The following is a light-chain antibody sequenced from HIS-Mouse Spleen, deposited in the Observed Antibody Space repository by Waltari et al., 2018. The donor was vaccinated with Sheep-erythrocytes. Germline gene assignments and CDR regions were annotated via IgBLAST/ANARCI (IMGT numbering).Light chain of an antibody. CDR3: CSYAGSSTPWV. V-gene: IGLV2-23*01. J-gene: IGLJ3*02. CDR1: SSDVGSYNL. Sequence: QYALTQPASVSGSPGQSITISCTGTSSDVGSYNLVSWYQHHPGKAPNLMIYEGSKRPSGVSNRFSGSKSGNTASLTISGLQAADEADYYCCSYAGSSTPWVFGGGTKLTVL. CDR2: EGS.